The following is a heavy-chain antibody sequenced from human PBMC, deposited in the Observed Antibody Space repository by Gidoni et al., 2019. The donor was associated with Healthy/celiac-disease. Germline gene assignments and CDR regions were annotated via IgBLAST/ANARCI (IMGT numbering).Heavy chain of an antibody. CDR3: TRSFGYYGSGSYYPEDY. D-gene: IGHD3-10*01. J-gene: IGHJ4*02. Sequence: EVQLVESGGGLVQPGRSLRLSCTASGFTFGDYAMSWFRQAPGKGLEWVGFIRSKAYGGTTEYAASVKGRFTISRDDSKSIAYLQMNSLKTEDTAVYYCTRSFGYYGSGSYYPEDYWGQGTLVTVSS. V-gene: IGHV3-49*03. CDR2: IRSKAYGGTT. CDR1: GFTFGDYA.